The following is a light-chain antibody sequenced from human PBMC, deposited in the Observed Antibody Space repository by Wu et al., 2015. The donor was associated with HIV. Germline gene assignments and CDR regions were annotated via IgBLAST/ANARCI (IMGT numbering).Light chain of an antibody. V-gene: IGKV3-20*01. CDR2: GVS. J-gene: IGKJ4*01. Sequence: EIVLTQSPGTLSLSPGERATLSCRASQSITSTYLAWYQQKPGQAPRLLIYGVSSRATGIPDRFSGSGSGTDFTLTISSLQSEDSAVYYCQQSRAFGGGTKVEIK. CDR1: QSITSTY. CDR3: QQSRA.